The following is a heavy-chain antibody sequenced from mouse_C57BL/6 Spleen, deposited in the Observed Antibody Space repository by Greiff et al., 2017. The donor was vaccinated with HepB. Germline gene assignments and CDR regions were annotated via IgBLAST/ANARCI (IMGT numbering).Heavy chain of an antibody. CDR3: ARWALDSSAMDY. D-gene: IGHD3-2*02. CDR2: IYPGDGDT. J-gene: IGHJ4*01. V-gene: IGHV1-82*01. Sequence: VQLQHSGPELVKPGASVKISCKASGYAFSSSWMNWVKQRPGKGLEWIGRIYPGDGDTNYNGKFKGKATLTADKSSSTAYMQLSSLTSEDSAVYFCARWALDSSAMDYWGQGTSVTVSS. CDR1: GYAFSSSW.